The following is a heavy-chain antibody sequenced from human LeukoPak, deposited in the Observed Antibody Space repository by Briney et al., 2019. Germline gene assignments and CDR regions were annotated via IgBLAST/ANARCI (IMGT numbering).Heavy chain of an antibody. Sequence: GASVKVSCKASGYTFTSYDINWMRQATGQGLEWMGWINPNSGGTNYAQKFQGWVTMTRDTSISTAYMELSRLRSDDTAVYYCARGRRGSYQYYFDYWGQGTLVTVSS. J-gene: IGHJ4*02. CDR1: GYTFTSYD. CDR2: INPNSGGT. V-gene: IGHV1-2*04. CDR3: ARGRRGSYQYYFDY. D-gene: IGHD1-26*01.